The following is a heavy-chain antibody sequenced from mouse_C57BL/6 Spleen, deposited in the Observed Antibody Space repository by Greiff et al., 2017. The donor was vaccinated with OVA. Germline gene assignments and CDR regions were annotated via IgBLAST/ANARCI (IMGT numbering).Heavy chain of an antibody. Sequence: QVQLKQSGAELAKPGASVKLSCKASGYTFTSYWMHWVKQRPGQGLEWIGYINPSSGYTKYNQKFKDKATLTADKSSSTSYMQLSRLTYEDSAVYYCASIYYDYDEDAMDYWGQGTSVTVSS. J-gene: IGHJ4*01. CDR3: ASIYYDYDEDAMDY. CDR2: INPSSGYT. CDR1: GYTFTSYW. D-gene: IGHD2-4*01. V-gene: IGHV1-7*01.